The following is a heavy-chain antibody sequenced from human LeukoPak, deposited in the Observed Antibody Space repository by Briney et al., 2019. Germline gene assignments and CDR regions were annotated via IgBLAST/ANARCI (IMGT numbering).Heavy chain of an antibody. CDR2: IYSGGGT. J-gene: IGHJ4*02. CDR1: GFTVSNTY. Sequence: QTGGSLRLSCAASGFTVSNTYMSWVRQAPGKGLEWVSIIYSGGGTRYADSVKGRFTISRDSAKNSLYLQMNSLRAEDTAVYYCARGVPYDSWSGPHYSDYWGQGTLVTVSS. V-gene: IGHV3-53*01. CDR3: ARGVPYDSWSGPHYSDY. D-gene: IGHD3-3*01.